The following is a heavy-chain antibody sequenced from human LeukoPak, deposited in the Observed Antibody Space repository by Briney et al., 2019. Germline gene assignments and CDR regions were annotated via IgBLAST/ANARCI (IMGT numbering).Heavy chain of an antibody. CDR3: AKDLTPGGADV. D-gene: IGHD1-14*01. V-gene: IGHV3-30*04. J-gene: IGHJ6*02. CDR2: ISYDGSNK. CDR1: GFTFSSYA. Sequence: PGGSLRLSCAASGFTFSSYAMHWVRQAPGKGLEWVAVISYDGSNKYYADSVKGRFTISRDNAKNSLYLQMNSLRVEGTALYYCAKDLTPGGADVWGQGTTVTVSS.